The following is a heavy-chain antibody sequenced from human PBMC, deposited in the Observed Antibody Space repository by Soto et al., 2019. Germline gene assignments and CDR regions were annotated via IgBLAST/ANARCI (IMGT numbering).Heavy chain of an antibody. CDR1: GFTFSTFS. D-gene: IGHD6-19*01. CDR2: ISGSGGPI. CDR3: ARDLGWAFDS. Sequence: EVQLVESGGGSVQPGGSLRLSCAASGFTFSTFSMNWGRQAPGRGLEWISYISGSGGPISYADSVKGRFTISRDNAKNSLYLQMDSLTDEVTAVYYCARDLGWAFDSWGQGTLVTVSS. J-gene: IGHJ5*02. V-gene: IGHV3-48*02.